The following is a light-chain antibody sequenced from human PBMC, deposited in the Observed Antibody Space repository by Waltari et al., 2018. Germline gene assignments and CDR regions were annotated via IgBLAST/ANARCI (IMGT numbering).Light chain of an antibody. CDR1: SSNIGNNY. J-gene: IGLJ7*01. V-gene: IGLV1-51*02. CDR2: EKT. Sequence: QSVLTQPPSVSAAPGQRVTISCSGGSSNIGNNYVSWYRQFPGTAPKLLIYEKTARASGIPGRFSGSKSGTSATLDITGLQAGDEADYYCGTWDSSLSGAVFGGGTHLTVL. CDR3: GTWDSSLSGAV.